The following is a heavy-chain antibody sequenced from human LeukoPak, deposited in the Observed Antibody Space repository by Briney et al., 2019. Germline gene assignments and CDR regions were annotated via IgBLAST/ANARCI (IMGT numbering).Heavy chain of an antibody. D-gene: IGHD3-16*02. V-gene: IGHV3-43D*04. Sequence: PGRSLILSCAASGFTFDDYAMHWVRQAPGKGLEWVSLINWDGGSTYYADSVKGRFTISRDNSKNSLYLQMNSLRAEDTALYYCTATRDKYVWGSYLSDHWGQGTLVTVSS. J-gene: IGHJ4*02. CDR1: GFTFDDYA. CDR2: INWDGGST. CDR3: TATRDKYVWGSYLSDH.